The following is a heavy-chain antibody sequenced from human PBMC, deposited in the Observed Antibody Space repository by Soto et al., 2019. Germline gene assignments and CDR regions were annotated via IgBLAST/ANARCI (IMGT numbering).Heavy chain of an antibody. Sequence: EVQLLESGGGLVQPGGSLRLSCAAAGFTFSNYALTWVRQSPGKGLEWVSTFSGSGGSTYYADSVRGRFIISRDNSKNTLFLQMNSLGVEDTAIYYCARDWTGDTCPCLDVWGQGTTVSVSS. J-gene: IGHJ6*02. V-gene: IGHV3-23*01. CDR3: ARDWTGDTCPCLDV. D-gene: IGHD3-3*01. CDR1: GFTFSNYA. CDR2: FSGSGGST.